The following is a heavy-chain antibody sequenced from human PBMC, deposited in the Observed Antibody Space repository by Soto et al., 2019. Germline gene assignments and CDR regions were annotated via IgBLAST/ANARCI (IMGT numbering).Heavy chain of an antibody. D-gene: IGHD2-15*01. J-gene: IGHJ4*02. CDR3: ARVGGVAARTFDY. CDR2: LYYSGNT. CDR1: GGSISPFY. V-gene: IGHV4-59*01. Sequence: SETLSLTCTVSGGSISPFYWSWVRQPPGKGLEWIGYLYYSGNTNYNPSLKSRVTISVDASKNQVSLRLTSVTAADTAVYYCARVGGVAARTFDYWGQGTVVTV.